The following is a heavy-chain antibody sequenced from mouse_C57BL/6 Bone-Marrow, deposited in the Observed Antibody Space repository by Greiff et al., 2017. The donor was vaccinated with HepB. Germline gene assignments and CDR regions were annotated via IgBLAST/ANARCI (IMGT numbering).Heavy chain of an antibody. CDR3: ASESVRENAMDY. CDR2: ISAGGSYT. Sequence: EVQRVESGGGLVKPGGSLKLSCAASGFTFSSYAMSWVRQTPEKRLEWVATISAGGSYTYYPDNVKGRFTISRDNAKNNLYLQMSHLKSEDTAMDYCASESVRENAMDYWGQGTSVTVSS. J-gene: IGHJ4*01. V-gene: IGHV5-4*01. D-gene: IGHD3-3*01. CDR1: GFTFSSYA.